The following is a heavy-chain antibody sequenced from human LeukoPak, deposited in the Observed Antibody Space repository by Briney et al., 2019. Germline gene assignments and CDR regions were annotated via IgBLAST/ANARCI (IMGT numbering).Heavy chain of an antibody. V-gene: IGHV3-66*01. J-gene: IGHJ3*02. D-gene: IGHD6-19*01. CDR2: IYSGGST. CDR1: GFTVSSNY. Sequence: SGGSLRLSCAASGFTVSSNYMSWVRQAPGKGLEWVSVIYSGGSTYYADSVKGRFTISRDNSKNTLHLQMNSLRAEDTAVYYCAREKEAGTSCAFDIWGQGTMVTVSS. CDR3: AREKEAGTSCAFDI.